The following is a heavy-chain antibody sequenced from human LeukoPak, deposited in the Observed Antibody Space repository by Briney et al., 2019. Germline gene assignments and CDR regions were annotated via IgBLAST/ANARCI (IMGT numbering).Heavy chain of an antibody. J-gene: IGHJ3*02. CDR2: ISWNSGSM. CDR1: GFSVVDYA. V-gene: IGHV3-9*01. CDR3: AKDPTDHYGSGTYGAFDI. D-gene: IGHD3-10*01. Sequence: PGGSLRLSCAASGFSVVDYAMHWVRQAPGKGLEWVSGISWNSGSMGCADSVKGRFTISRDSAKSSLYLQMNSLRPEDTALYYCAKDPTDHYGSGTYGAFDIWGQGTMVTVSS.